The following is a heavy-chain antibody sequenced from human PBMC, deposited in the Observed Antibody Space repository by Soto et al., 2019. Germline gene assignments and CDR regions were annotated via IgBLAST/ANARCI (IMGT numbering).Heavy chain of an antibody. CDR1: GYTFTSYY. V-gene: IGHV1-46*03. J-gene: IGHJ4*02. CDR3: ARVRRSYSSGSDRFDY. D-gene: IGHD6-19*01. Sequence: GASVKVSCKASGYTFTSYYMHWVRQAPGQGLEWMGIINPSGGSTSYAQKFQGRVTMTRDTSTSTVYMELSSLRSEDTAVYYCARVRRSYSSGSDRFDYWGQGTLVTVSS. CDR2: INPSGGST.